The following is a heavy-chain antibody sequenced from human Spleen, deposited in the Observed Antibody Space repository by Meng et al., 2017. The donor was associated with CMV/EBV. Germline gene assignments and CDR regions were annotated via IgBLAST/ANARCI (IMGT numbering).Heavy chain of an antibody. V-gene: IGHV1-2*02. J-gene: IGHJ4*02. Sequence: ASVKVSCKASGYTLIGYYFHWVRQAPGQGLEWMGWINPNSGGTNYAQKFQGRVTMTRDTSISTAYMELSRVRSDDTAVYYCAGTSIAVAGSIDCWGQGTLVTVSS. CDR2: INPNSGGT. CDR3: AGTSIAVAGSIDC. CDR1: GYTLIGYY. D-gene: IGHD6-19*01.